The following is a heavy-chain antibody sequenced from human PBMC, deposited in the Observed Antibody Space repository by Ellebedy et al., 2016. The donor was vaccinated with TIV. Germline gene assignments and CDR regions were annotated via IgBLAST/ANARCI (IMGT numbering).Heavy chain of an antibody. CDR2: VFPSDSDT. Sequence: GESLKISCQVSGYSFTKYWIGWVRHMPGKGLEWVALVFPSDSDTIYSPSFEGHVIISADKSTNTAYLQWISLKASDSAIYYCVRGNRKFSFDPWGQGTLVSVSS. CDR3: VRGNRKFSFDP. CDR1: GYSFTKYW. J-gene: IGHJ5*02. D-gene: IGHD2/OR15-2a*01. V-gene: IGHV5-51*01.